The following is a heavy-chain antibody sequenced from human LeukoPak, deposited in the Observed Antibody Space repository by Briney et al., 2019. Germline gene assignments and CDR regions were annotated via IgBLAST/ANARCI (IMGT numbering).Heavy chain of an antibody. J-gene: IGHJ4*02. CDR2: IYHSGST. CDR3: ARDTYYDFWSGSYDY. CDR1: GYSISSGYY. D-gene: IGHD3-3*01. V-gene: IGHV4-38-2*02. Sequence: SETLSLTCTVSGYSISSGYYWGWIRQPPGKGLEWIGSIYHSGSTYYNPSLKSRVTISVDTPKNQFSLKLSSVTAADTAVYYCARDTYYDFWSGSYDYWGQGTLVTVSS.